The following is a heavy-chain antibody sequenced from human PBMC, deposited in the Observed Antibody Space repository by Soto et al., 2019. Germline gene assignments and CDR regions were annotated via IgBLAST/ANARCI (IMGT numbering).Heavy chain of an antibody. V-gene: IGHV4-34*01. CDR3: ARDKAARGVDY. D-gene: IGHD6-6*01. CDR1: GGSFSGYY. Sequence: QVQLQQWGAGLLKPSETLSLTCAVYGGSFSGYYWSWIRQPPGKGLEWIGEINHSGSTNYNPSLKSRVTISVDTSKNQFSLKLSSVTAADTAVYSCARDKAARGVDYWGQGTLVTVSS. J-gene: IGHJ4*02. CDR2: INHSGST.